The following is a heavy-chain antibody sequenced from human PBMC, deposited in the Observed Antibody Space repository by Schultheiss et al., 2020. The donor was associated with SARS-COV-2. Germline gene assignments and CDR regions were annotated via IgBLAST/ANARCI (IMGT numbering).Heavy chain of an antibody. Sequence: GGSLRLSCAASGFTFSSYGMHWVRQAPGKGLEWVAVISYDGSNKYYADSVKSRFTISRDNSKNTLYLQMNSLRAEDTAVYYCARDRGYCSSTSCYKDLGWFDPWGQGTLVTVSS. CDR1: GFTFSSYG. D-gene: IGHD2-2*02. J-gene: IGHJ5*02. CDR3: ARDRGYCSSTSCYKDLGWFDP. CDR2: ISYDGSNK. V-gene: IGHV3-30*03.